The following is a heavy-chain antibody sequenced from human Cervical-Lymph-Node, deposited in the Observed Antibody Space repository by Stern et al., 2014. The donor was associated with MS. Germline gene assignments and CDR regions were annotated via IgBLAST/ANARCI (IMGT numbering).Heavy chain of an antibody. J-gene: IGHJ4*02. V-gene: IGHV1-18*04. CDR3: ARDPRDGYNYEFDY. D-gene: IGHD5-24*01. Sequence: VPLVESGAEVKKPGASVKVSCKASGYTFTSYGISWVRQAPGQGLEGMGRISAYNGNTNYAQKLQGRVTMTTDTSTSTAYMELRSLRSDDTAVYYCARDPRDGYNYEFDYWGQGTLVTVSS. CDR1: GYTFTSYG. CDR2: ISAYNGNT.